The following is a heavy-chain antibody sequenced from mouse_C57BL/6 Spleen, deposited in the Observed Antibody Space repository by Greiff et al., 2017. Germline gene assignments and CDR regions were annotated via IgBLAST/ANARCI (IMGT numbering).Heavy chain of an antibody. CDR1: GSTFTSYW. Sequence: QVQLQQPGAELVKPGASVKLSCKASGSTFTSYWMQWVKQRPGQGLEWIGEIDPSDSYTNYNQKFKGKATLTVDPASSTAYMQLSSLTSEDSAVYYCARREGLRRDYAMDYWGQGTSVTVSS. CDR3: ARREGLRRDYAMDY. V-gene: IGHV1-50*01. J-gene: IGHJ4*01. CDR2: IDPSDSYT. D-gene: IGHD2-2*01.